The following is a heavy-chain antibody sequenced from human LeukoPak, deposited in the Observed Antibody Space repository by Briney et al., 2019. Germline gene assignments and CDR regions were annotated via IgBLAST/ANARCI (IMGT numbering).Heavy chain of an antibody. D-gene: IGHD5-18*01. V-gene: IGHV4-59*08. CDR3: ASRIQLWTNPQNYYYGMDV. Sequence: SETPSLTCTVSGGSISSYYWSWIRQPPGKGLEWIGYIYYSGSTNYNPSLKSRVTISVDTSKNQFSLKLSSVTAADTAVYYCASRIQLWTNPQNYYYGMDVWGQGTTVTVSS. CDR2: IYYSGST. CDR1: GGSISSYY. J-gene: IGHJ6*02.